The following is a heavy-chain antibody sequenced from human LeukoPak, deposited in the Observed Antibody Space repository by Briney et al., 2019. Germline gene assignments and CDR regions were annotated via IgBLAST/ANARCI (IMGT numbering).Heavy chain of an antibody. V-gene: IGHV4-59*08. CDR2: IYYSGST. J-gene: IGHJ4*02. Sequence: SETLSLTCTVSGGSISSYYWSWIRQPPGKGLEWIGCIYYSGSTNYNPSLKSRVTISVEKSKNQFSLKLTSVTAADTAAYYCARHSAAAGRFDYWGQGTLVTVSS. CDR3: ARHSAAAGRFDY. CDR1: GGSISSYY. D-gene: IGHD6-13*01.